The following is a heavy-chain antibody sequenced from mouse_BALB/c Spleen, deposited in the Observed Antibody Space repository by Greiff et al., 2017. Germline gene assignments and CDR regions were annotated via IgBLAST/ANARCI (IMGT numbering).Heavy chain of an antibody. J-gene: IGHJ4*01. CDR2: ISSGSSTI. CDR1: GFTFSSFG. Sequence: EVQGVESGGGLVQPGGSRKLSCAASGFTFSSFGMHWVRQAPEKGLEWVAYISSGSSTIYYADTVKGRFTISRDNPKNTLFLQMTSLRSEDTAMYYCARNGLDYGNYVDYAMDYWGQGTSVTVSS. D-gene: IGHD2-1*01. V-gene: IGHV5-17*02. CDR3: ARNGLDYGNYVDYAMDY.